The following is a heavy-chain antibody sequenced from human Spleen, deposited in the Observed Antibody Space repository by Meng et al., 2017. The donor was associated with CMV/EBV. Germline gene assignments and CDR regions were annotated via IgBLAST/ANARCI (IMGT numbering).Heavy chain of an antibody. D-gene: IGHD3-22*01. J-gene: IGHJ4*02. CDR2: ISWDGGRT. V-gene: IGHV3-43*01. CDR3: ARSGLNFDC. CDR1: GFSFDDYT. Sequence: GGSLRLSCAASGFSFDDYTMHWVRQAPGKGLEWVCLISWDGGRTYCADSVKGRFTISRDNAKNSLYLQMNSLRAEDTAVYYCARSGLNFDCWGQGTLVTVS.